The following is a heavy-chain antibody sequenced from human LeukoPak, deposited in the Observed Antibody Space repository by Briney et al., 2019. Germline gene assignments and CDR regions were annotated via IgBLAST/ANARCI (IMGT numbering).Heavy chain of an antibody. CDR3: AELGITMIGGV. CDR1: GGSISSSSYY. V-gene: IGHV3-11*04. D-gene: IGHD3-10*02. CDR2: ISSSGSTI. Sequence: LSLTCTVSGGSISSSSYYWGWIRQHPGKGLEWVSYISSSGSTIYYADSVKGRFTISRDNAKNSLYLQMNSLRAEDTAVYYCAELGITMIGGVWGKGTTVTISS. J-gene: IGHJ6*04.